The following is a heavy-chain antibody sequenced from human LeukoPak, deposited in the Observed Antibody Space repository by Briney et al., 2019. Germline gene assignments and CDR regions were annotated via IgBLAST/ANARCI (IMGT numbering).Heavy chain of an antibody. CDR2: INHSGST. V-gene: IGHV4-34*01. D-gene: IGHD3-22*01. CDR1: GGSFSGYY. CDR3: ARGGYYYDSSGYYKLDY. Sequence: SETLSLTCAVYGGSFSGYYWSWIRQPPGKGLEWIGEINHSGSTNYNPSLKSRVTISVDTSKNQFSLKLSSVTAADTAAYYCARGGYYYDSSGYYKLDYWGQGTLVTVSS. J-gene: IGHJ4*02.